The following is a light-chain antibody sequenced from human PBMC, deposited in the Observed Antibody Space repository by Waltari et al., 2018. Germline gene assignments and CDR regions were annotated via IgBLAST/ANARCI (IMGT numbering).Light chain of an antibody. Sequence: SYELTQPPSVSVSPGQTASVPCPGDNLGEKYTCWYQQKPGQSPVLVMYQDNKRPSGIPERFSGSNSGNTATLTISGTQGMDEADYYCQAWDSSSYVFGTGTKVTVL. CDR1: NLGEKY. CDR2: QDN. V-gene: IGLV3-1*01. J-gene: IGLJ1*01. CDR3: QAWDSSSYV.